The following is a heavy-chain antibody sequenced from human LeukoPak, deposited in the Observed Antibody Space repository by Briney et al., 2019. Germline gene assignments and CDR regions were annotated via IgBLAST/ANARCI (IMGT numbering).Heavy chain of an antibody. CDR3: ARPGGYSYGIDAFDI. D-gene: IGHD5-18*01. CDR1: GGSFSAYY. J-gene: IGHJ3*02. V-gene: IGHV4-34*01. Sequence: SEILSLTCAVYGGSFSAYYWSWIRQPPGKGLEWIGEINNSGSTNYNPSLKSRVTISVDTSKNQFSLKLSSVTAADTAVYYCARPGGYSYGIDAFDIWGQGTMVTVSS. CDR2: INNSGST.